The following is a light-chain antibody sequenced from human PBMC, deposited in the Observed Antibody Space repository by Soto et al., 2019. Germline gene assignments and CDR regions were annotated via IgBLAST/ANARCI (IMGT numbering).Light chain of an antibody. CDR1: QSIYTS. Sequence: VLTQSPATLSLSPGERATLSCRARQSIYTSLAWYKHKPGHPPRLVVYASTLSANGVPDRFGGSRSGTEFTLTINNLEPEDFAVYYCQQRNVWPPITFGQGTRLEIK. CDR2: AST. CDR3: QQRNVWPPIT. V-gene: IGKV3-11*01. J-gene: IGKJ5*01.